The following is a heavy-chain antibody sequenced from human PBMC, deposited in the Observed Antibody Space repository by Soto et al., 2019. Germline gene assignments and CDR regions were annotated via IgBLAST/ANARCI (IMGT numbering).Heavy chain of an antibody. CDR1: GGTFSSYA. CDR3: ARDSHCSGGSCYSGYYYGMDV. CDR2: IIPIFGTA. V-gene: IGHV1-69*12. J-gene: IGHJ6*02. D-gene: IGHD2-15*01. Sequence: QVQLVQSGAEVKKPGSSVKVSCKASGGTFSSYAISWVRQAPGQGLEWMGGIIPIFGTANYAQKFQGRVTITADESTSTAYMELSSLRSEDTAVYYCARDSHCSGGSCYSGYYYGMDVWGQGTTVTVSS.